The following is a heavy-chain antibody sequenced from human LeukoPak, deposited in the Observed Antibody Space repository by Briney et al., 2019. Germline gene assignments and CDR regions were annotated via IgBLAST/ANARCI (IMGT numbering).Heavy chain of an antibody. Sequence: SVKVSCKASGGTFSSYAISWVRQAPGQGLEWMGGIIPIFGTANYAQKFQGRVPITTDQSTSTAYMELSSLRSEDTAVYYCARGMAEPYYYYMDVWGRGTTVTVSS. J-gene: IGHJ6*03. V-gene: IGHV1-69*05. CDR1: GGTFSSYA. CDR2: IIPIFGTA. CDR3: ARGMAEPYYYYMDV. D-gene: IGHD5-24*01.